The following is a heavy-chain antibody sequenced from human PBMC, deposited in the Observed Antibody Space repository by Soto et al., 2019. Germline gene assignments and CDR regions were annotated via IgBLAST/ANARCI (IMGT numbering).Heavy chain of an antibody. D-gene: IGHD3-10*01. Sequence: QVQLVESGGGVVQPGRSLRLSCAACGFTFSSYGMHWVRQAPGKGLEWVAVIIYDGSTKYYADSVKGRFTISRDNSKSTLNLQMNSLRAEDTAVYYCAKDRMGAGVRGYFDYWGQGTLVTVSS. CDR3: AKDRMGAGVRGYFDY. CDR1: GFTFSSYG. CDR2: IIYDGSTK. V-gene: IGHV3-30*18. J-gene: IGHJ4*02.